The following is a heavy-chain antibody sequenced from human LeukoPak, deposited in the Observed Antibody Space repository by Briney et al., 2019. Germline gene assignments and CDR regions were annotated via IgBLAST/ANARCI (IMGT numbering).Heavy chain of an antibody. V-gene: IGHV3-23*01. CDR2: ISGGGGTT. Sequence: GGSLRLSCAASGFTFSSYAMSWVRQAPGKGLEWVSAISGGGGTTYYADSVKGRFTISRDNSKNTLYLQMNSLRAEDTAIYYCAKLHCSSTNCYEWIQLWSYYFDYWGQGTLVSVSS. D-gene: IGHD2-2*01. J-gene: IGHJ4*02. CDR3: AKLHCSSTNCYEWIQLWSYYFDY. CDR1: GFTFSSYA.